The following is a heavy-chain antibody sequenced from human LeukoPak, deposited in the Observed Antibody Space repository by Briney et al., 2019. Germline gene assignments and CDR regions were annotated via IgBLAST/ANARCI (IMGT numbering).Heavy chain of an antibody. CDR2: ISAGSGNT. D-gene: IGHD1-1*01. V-gene: IGHV1-3*01. J-gene: IGHJ3*02. CDR3: ARERDDDPFDI. CDR1: GYTFTNYY. Sequence: ASVKVSCKAFGYTFTNYYIYWVRQAPGQRPEWMGWISAGSGNTKYSQTFQDRLTLTRDTAASTVYMDLSSLRPEDTAVYFCARERDDDPFDIWGQGTLVIVSS.